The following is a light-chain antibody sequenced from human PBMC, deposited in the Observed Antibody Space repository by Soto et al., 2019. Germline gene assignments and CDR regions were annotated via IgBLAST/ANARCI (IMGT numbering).Light chain of an antibody. V-gene: IGKV3-11*01. CDR3: QQRTDWPPLT. CDR1: QSVGTY. Sequence: IVLTQSPATLPLSPGERATLSCRASQSVGTYLAWYQQKPGQAPRLLIYDASIRATGIPARFSGSGSGTDFTLTISSLEPEDFAVYYCQQRTDWPPLTFGGGTKVEIK. CDR2: DAS. J-gene: IGKJ4*01.